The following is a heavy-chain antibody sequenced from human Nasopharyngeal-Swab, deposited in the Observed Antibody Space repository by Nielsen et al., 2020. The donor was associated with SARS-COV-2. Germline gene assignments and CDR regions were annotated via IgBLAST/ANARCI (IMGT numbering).Heavy chain of an antibody. D-gene: IGHD6-13*01. V-gene: IGHV3-21*01. CDR1: GFTFSSYS. J-gene: IGHJ3*02. Sequence: GGSLRLSCAASGFTFSSYSMNWVRQAPGKGLEWVSSISSSSSYIYCADSVKGRFTISRDNAKNSLYLQMNSLRAEDTAVYYCAMAAAAPDAFDIWGQGTMVTVSS. CDR2: ISSSSSYI. CDR3: AMAAAAPDAFDI.